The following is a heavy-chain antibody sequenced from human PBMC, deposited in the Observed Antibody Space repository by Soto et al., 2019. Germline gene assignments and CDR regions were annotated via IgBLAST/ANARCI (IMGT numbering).Heavy chain of an antibody. CDR2: ISAYNGNT. D-gene: IGHD3-3*01. V-gene: IGHV1-18*04. CDR3: ARAPRFGAQDYYGMDV. CDR1: GYTFTSYG. Sequence: GGSVKVSCKASGYTFTSYGISGVGQSPVRGLEWMGCISAYNGNTNYAQKLQGRVTMTTDTSTSTAYMELRSLRSDDTAVYYCARAPRFGAQDYYGMDVWGQGTTVTVSS. J-gene: IGHJ6*02.